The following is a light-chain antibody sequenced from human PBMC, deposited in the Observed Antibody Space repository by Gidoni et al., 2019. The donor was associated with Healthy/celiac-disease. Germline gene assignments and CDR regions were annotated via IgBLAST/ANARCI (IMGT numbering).Light chain of an antibody. CDR2: QDS. CDR3: QAWDSSTAV. V-gene: IGLV3-1*01. Sequence: SYELTQPPSVSVSPGQTASITCSGDNLGDKYACWYQQKPGQSPVLVIYQDSKRPAGIPERFSGSNSGNTATLTISGTQAMDEAYYYFQAWDSSTAVFGGGTKLTVL. J-gene: IGLJ2*01. CDR1: NLGDKY.